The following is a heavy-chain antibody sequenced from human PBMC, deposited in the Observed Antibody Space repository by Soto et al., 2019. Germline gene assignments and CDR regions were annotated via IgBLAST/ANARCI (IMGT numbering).Heavy chain of an antibody. CDR1: GFTFNNYA. V-gene: IGHV3-23*01. D-gene: IGHD2-2*01. Sequence: GGSLRLSCAASGFTFNNYAMGWVRQAPEKGLEWVSAITDSGSDTYYVDSVKGRFTISRENSKNTPYVQMNSLRAEDTAVYYCAKLGSSSWSPHYYFDYWGQGTLVTVSS. J-gene: IGHJ4*02. CDR2: ITDSGSDT. CDR3: AKLGSSSWSPHYYFDY.